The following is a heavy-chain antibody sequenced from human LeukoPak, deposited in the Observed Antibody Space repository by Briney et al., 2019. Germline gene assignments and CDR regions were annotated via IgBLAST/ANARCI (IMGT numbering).Heavy chain of an antibody. CDR2: IKQDGSEK. D-gene: IGHD1-26*01. CDR3: ATGRYSGSYPFDY. J-gene: IGHJ4*02. Sequence: GGSLRLSCAASGFTFSSYWMSWVRQAPGKGLEWVANIKQDGSEKYYVDSVKGRFTISRDNSKNTLYLQMNSLRAEDAAVYYCATGRYSGSYPFDYWGQGTLVTVSS. CDR1: GFTFSSYW. V-gene: IGHV3-7*01.